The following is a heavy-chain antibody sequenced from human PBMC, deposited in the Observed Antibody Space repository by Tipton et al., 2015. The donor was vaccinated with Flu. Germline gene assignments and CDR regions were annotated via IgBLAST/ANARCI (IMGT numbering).Heavy chain of an antibody. CDR2: IYTGGST. V-gene: IGHV4-61*02. Sequence: TLSLTCTVSGGSISSGSYYWSWIRQPAGKGLEWIGRIYTGGSTNYNPSLKSRVTISVDTSKNQFSLKLSSVTAADTAVYYCARSKYPPQGGVVDDYWGQGTLVTVSS. CDR1: GGSISSGSYY. CDR3: ARSKYPPQGGVVDDY. D-gene: IGHD3-3*01. J-gene: IGHJ4*02.